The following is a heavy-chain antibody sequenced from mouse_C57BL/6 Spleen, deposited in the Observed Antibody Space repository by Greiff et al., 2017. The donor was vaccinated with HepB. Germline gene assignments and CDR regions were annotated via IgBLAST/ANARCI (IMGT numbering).Heavy chain of an antibody. CDR3: ASTTVVAEAFGDD. V-gene: IGHV1-80*01. CDR1: GYAFSSYW. CDR2: IYRGDGDT. D-gene: IGHD1-1*01. J-gene: IGHJ4*01. Sequence: VQLQQSGAELVKPGASVKISCKASGYAFSSYWMNWVKQRPGKGLEWIGQIYRGDGDTKYNGKFKGKATLTADKSSSTAYMQLSSLTSEDSTVYFCASTTVVAEAFGDDWGQGTSVTVSS.